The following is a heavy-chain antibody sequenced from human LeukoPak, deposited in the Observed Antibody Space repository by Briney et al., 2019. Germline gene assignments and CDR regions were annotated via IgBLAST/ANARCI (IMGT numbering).Heavy chain of an antibody. CDR3: ARALLGATTRGFFDY. CDR1: GGTFSSYA. D-gene: IGHD1-26*01. Sequence: SVKVSCKASGGTFSSYAISWVRQTPGQGLEWMGGIIPIFGTANYAQKFQGRVTITTDESTSTAYMELSSLRSEDTAVYYCARALLGATTRGFFDYWGQGTLVTVSS. CDR2: IIPIFGTA. J-gene: IGHJ4*02. V-gene: IGHV1-69*05.